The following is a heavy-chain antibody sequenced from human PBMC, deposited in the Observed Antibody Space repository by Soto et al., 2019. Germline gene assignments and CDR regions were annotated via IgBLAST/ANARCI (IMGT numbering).Heavy chain of an antibody. Sequence: QVQLQESGPGLVKPSGTLSLTCAVSGGSISSSNWWSWVRQPPGKGLEWLGEIYHSGSTNYNPSLKSGGTISVDKAKNQFSLKLSSVTAADTAVYYCARVSGSYYYGMDVWGQGITVTVSS. D-gene: IGHD1-26*01. V-gene: IGHV4-4*02. CDR2: IYHSGST. J-gene: IGHJ6*02. CDR3: ARVSGSYYYGMDV. CDR1: GGSISSSNW.